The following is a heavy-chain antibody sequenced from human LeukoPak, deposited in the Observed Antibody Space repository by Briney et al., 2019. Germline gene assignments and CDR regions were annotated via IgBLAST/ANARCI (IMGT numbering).Heavy chain of an antibody. Sequence: SETLSLTCTVSGGSISSYYWSWIRQPAGKGLEWIGRIYTSGGTNYNPSLKSRVTMSVDTSKNQFSLKLSSVTAADTAVYYCARERRSWYYGYYYYYYGMDVWGQGTTVTVSS. D-gene: IGHD6-13*01. CDR2: IYTSGGT. V-gene: IGHV4-4*07. CDR3: ARERRSWYYGYYYYYYGMDV. CDR1: GGSISSYY. J-gene: IGHJ6*02.